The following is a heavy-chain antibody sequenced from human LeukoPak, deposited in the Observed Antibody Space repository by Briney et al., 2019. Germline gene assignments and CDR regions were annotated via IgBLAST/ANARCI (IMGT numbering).Heavy chain of an antibody. Sequence: PGGSLRLSCVASGFTFSSYAMTWVRQAPGKGLEWVSAISGSGSYTYYADSVKGRFTISRDNSKNTLSLQMNGLRAEDTAAYYCAKFGQQLAMGRDAFDIWGQGTMVTVSS. CDR3: AKFGQQLAMGRDAFDI. D-gene: IGHD6-13*01. V-gene: IGHV3-23*01. CDR1: GFTFSSYA. J-gene: IGHJ3*02. CDR2: ISGSGSYT.